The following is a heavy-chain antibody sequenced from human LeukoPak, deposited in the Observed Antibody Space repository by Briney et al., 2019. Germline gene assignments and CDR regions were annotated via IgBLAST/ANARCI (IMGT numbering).Heavy chain of an antibody. CDR2: IKQDGTEK. CDR3: AKLAKYFYGSETYYFFEH. V-gene: IGHV3-7*01. J-gene: IGHJ4*02. D-gene: IGHD3-10*01. Sequence: GESLRLSCAASGFSFTTYWMSWVRQAPGKGLEWVANIKQDGTEKYYVDSVRGRFTISRDNAKNSLFLQMNSLRVEDTAVYYCAKLAKYFYGSETYYFFEHWGQGTPVTASS. CDR1: GFSFTTYW.